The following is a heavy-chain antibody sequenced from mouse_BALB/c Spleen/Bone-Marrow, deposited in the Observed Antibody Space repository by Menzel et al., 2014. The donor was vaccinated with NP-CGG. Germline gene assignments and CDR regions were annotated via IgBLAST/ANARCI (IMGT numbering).Heavy chain of an antibody. CDR3: ARNSGTWGFDD. D-gene: IGHD3-2*02. Sequence: AMLVDSGPGLLAPSQSLSITCTVSGFSLSRYSVHWVGQPPGKGLEWLGMILGGGSKDYNSALKSRLSISKDNSRHQVFLKMNSLQTDDTAMYDCARNSGTWGFDDWGQGTTLTVSS. J-gene: IGHJ2*01. V-gene: IGHV2-6-4*01. CDR2: ILGGGSK. CDR1: GFSLSRYS.